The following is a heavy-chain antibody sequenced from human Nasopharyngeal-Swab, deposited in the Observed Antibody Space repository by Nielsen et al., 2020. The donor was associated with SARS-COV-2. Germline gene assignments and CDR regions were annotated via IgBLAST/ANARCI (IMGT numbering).Heavy chain of an antibody. CDR1: GYTFTSYD. Sequence: ASVKVSCKASGYTFTSYDINWVRQATGQGLEWMGWMNPNSGNTGYAQKFQGRVTMTRNTSISTAYMKLSSLRSEDTAVYYCARDGRWLQLLYYYYGMDVWGQGTTVTVSS. J-gene: IGHJ6*02. CDR3: ARDGRWLQLLYYYYGMDV. D-gene: IGHD5-24*01. CDR2: MNPNSGNT. V-gene: IGHV1-8*01.